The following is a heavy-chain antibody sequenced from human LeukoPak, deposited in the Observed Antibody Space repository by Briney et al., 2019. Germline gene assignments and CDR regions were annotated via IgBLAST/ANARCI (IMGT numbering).Heavy chain of an antibody. D-gene: IGHD2-15*01. V-gene: IGHV3-7*01. J-gene: IGHJ4*02. Sequence: GGSLRLSCAASGFTFSSYWMSWVRQAPGNGLEWVANIKQDGSEKYYVDSVKGRLTISRDNAKNSLYLQMNSLRAEDTAVYYCARLLGYCSGGSCYSIRFDYWGQGTLVTVSS. CDR2: IKQDGSEK. CDR1: GFTFSSYW. CDR3: ARLLGYCSGGSCYSIRFDY.